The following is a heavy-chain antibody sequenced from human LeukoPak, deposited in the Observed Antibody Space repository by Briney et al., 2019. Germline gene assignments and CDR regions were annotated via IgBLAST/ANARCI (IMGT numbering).Heavy chain of an antibody. CDR3: ARGLLRTYSSSWYSLGGWFDP. CDR2: INHSGST. J-gene: IGHJ5*02. V-gene: IGHV4-34*01. CDR1: GGSFSGYY. D-gene: IGHD6-13*01. Sequence: SETLSLTCAVYGGSFSGYYWSWIRQPPGKGLEWIGEINHSGSTNYNPSLKSRVTISVDTSKNQFSLKLSSVTAADTAVYYCARGLLRTYSSSWYSLGGWFDPWGQGTLVTASS.